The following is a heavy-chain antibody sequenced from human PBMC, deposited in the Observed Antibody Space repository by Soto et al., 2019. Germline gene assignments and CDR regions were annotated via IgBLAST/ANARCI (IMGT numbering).Heavy chain of an antibody. J-gene: IGHJ4*02. D-gene: IGHD1-1*01. Sequence: SETLSLTCTVSGGSISSYYWSWIRQPPGKGLEWIGYIYYSGSTNYNPSLKSRVTISIDTSKNQFSLKLSSVAAADTAVYYCARTLPNRQLFDSWSQGTLVTVSS. CDR3: ARTLPNRQLFDS. V-gene: IGHV4-59*08. CDR2: IYYSGST. CDR1: GGSISSYY.